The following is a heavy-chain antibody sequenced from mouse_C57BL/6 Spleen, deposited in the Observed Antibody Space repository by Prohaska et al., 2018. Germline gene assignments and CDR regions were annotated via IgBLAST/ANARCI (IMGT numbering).Heavy chain of an antibody. CDR2: INPNNGGT. V-gene: IGHV1-26*01. D-gene: IGHD2-2*01. Sequence: HRKSLEWIGDINPNNGGTSYNQKFKGKATLTVDKSSSTAYMELRSLTSEDSAVYYCARKDYYGYDGGYAMDYWGQGTSVTVSS. J-gene: IGHJ4*01. CDR3: ARKDYYGYDGGYAMDY.